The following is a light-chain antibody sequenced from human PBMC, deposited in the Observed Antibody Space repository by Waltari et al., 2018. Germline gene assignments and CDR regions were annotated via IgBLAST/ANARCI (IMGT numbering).Light chain of an antibody. CDR2: WAS. J-gene: IGKJ3*01. CDR3: QQYSSPPFT. Sequence: DIVMTQSPDWLAVSLGERATINCKSSQSVLYNSNNKNYLTWYQQKPGQPPKLLIYWASTRESGVPDRFSGSGSGTDFTLTIRSLQAEDVAVYYCQQYSSPPFTFGPGTKVDI. V-gene: IGKV4-1*01. CDR1: QSVLYNSNNKNY.